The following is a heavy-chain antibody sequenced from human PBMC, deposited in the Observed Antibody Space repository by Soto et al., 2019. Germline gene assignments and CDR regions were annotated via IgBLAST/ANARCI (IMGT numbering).Heavy chain of an antibody. J-gene: IGHJ6*03. CDR1: GFTFSSYA. D-gene: IGHD5-12*01. V-gene: IGHV3-23*01. Sequence: EAQLLESGGGLVQPGGSLRLSCAASGFTFSSYAMSWVRQAPGKGLEWVSAISGSGGSTYYADSVKGRFTISRDNSKNTLYLQMNSLRAEDTAVYYCAKGNSGYDNYYYYYYMDVWGKGTTVTVSS. CDR3: AKGNSGYDNYYYYYYMDV. CDR2: ISGSGGST.